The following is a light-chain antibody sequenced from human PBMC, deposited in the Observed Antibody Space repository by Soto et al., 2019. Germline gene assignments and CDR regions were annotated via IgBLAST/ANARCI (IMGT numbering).Light chain of an antibody. V-gene: IGKV3-15*01. CDR3: QQYNNWPVLT. CDR1: QSVSSN. J-gene: IGKJ4*01. Sequence: EIVMTQSPATLSVSPGERATLSCRASQSVSSNLAWYQQKPGQAPRLLIYGASTRATGIPARFSGSGSGTEFTLTISSLQSEDFAVYYCQQYNNWPVLTFGGGTKVELK. CDR2: GAS.